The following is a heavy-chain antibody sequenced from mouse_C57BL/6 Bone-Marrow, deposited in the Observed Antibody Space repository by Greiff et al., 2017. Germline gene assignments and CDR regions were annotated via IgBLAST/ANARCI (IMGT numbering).Heavy chain of an antibody. D-gene: IGHD1-1*01. Sequence: VQLQQSGAELVKPGASVKLSCKASGYTFTSYWMHWVKQRPGRGLEWIGRIDPNSGGTKYNEKFKSKATLTVDKPSSTAYMQLSSLTSEDSAVYYCARFYGSSYVEGAMDYWGQGTSVTVSS. J-gene: IGHJ4*01. CDR2: IDPNSGGT. V-gene: IGHV1-72*01. CDR1: GYTFTSYW. CDR3: ARFYGSSYVEGAMDY.